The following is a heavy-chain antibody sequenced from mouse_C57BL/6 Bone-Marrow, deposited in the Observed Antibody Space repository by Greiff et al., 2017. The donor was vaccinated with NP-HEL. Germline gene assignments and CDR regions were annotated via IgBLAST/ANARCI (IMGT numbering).Heavy chain of an antibody. CDR3: ARGSYYYGSSFAWFAY. CDR1: GYTFTSYW. CDR2: IYPGSGST. D-gene: IGHD1-1*01. V-gene: IGHV1-55*01. Sequence: QVQLQQPGAELVKPGASVKMSCKASGYTFTSYWITWVKQRPGQGLEWIGDIYPGSGSTNYNEKFKSKATLTVDTSSSTAYMQLISLTSEDSAVYYCARGSYYYGSSFAWFAYWGQGTLVTVSA. J-gene: IGHJ3*01.